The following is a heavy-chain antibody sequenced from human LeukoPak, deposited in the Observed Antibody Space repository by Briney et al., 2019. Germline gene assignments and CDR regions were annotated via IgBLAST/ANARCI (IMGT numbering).Heavy chain of an antibody. CDR1: GGSIGSGGYS. V-gene: IGHV4-30-2*01. Sequence: SQTLSLTCAVSGGSIGSGGYSWSWIRQPPGKGLEWIGYIYHSGSTYYNPSLKSRVTISVDRSKNQFSLKLSSVTAADTAVYYCAREVLTGTTSYFDYWGQGTLVTVSS. CDR3: AREVLTGTTSYFDY. J-gene: IGHJ4*02. D-gene: IGHD1-20*01. CDR2: IYHSGST.